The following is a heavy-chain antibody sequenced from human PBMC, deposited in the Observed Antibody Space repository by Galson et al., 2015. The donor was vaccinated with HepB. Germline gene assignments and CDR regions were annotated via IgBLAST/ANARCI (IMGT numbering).Heavy chain of an antibody. J-gene: IGHJ6*02. CDR1: GYTFTGYH. CDR3: ARDLPNPIRGVIYYGMDF. Sequence: SVKVSCKASGYTFTGYHMHWVRQAPGQGLEWMGRINPNSGGTNYAQKFQGRVTMTRDTSTSTVYMELSSLRSEDTAVYYSARDLPNPIRGVIYYGMDFWGQGTRVTVSS. CDR2: INPNSGGT. D-gene: IGHD3-10*01. V-gene: IGHV1-2*06.